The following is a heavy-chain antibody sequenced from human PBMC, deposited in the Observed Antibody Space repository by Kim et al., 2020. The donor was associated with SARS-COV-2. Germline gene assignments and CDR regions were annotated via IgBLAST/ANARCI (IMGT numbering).Heavy chain of an antibody. CDR2: ISGSGGST. CDR3: AKSGIRLLWFGGQKNWFDP. Sequence: GGSLRLSCAASGFTFSSYAMSWVRQAPGKGLEWVSAISGSGGSTYYADSVKGRFTISRDNSKNTLYLQMNSLRAEDTAVYYCAKSGIRLLWFGGQKNWFDPWGQGTLVTVSS. V-gene: IGHV3-23*01. J-gene: IGHJ5*02. D-gene: IGHD3-10*01. CDR1: GFTFSSYA.